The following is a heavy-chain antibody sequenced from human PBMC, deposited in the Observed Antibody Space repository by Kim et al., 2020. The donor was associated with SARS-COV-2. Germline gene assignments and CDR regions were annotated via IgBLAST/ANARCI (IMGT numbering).Heavy chain of an antibody. V-gene: IGHV4-39*01. CDR1: GGSIRSANSY. J-gene: IGHJ4*02. D-gene: IGHD2-15*01. Sequence: SETLSLTCSVSGGSIRSANSYWGWIRQSPGNGLEGIGSVSFRGTTYINPSLRGRLSISVDTSRNQFSLWLTSMTAADTALYFCARHMGDLLGSIEVHYYFASWGKGTLVTVSS. CDR3: ARHMGDLLGSIEVHYYFAS. CDR2: VSFRGTT.